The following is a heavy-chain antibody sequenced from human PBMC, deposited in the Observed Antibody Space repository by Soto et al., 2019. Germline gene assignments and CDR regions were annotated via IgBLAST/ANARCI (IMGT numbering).Heavy chain of an antibody. CDR2: IKQGGSEK. CDR3: ARRATTSAGYFDL. D-gene: IGHD1-26*01. V-gene: IGHV3-7*01. J-gene: IGHJ2*01. CDR1: GFTFTNYW. Sequence: GGSLRLSCAASGFTFTNYWLSWVRQAPGKGLEWVANIKQGGSEKNYKDSVKGRLTISRGNARNSLSLQMNSLRAEDTAVYYCARRATTSAGYFDLWGRGTLVTVSS.